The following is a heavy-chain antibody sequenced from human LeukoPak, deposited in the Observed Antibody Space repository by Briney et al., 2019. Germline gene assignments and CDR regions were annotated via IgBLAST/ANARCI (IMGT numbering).Heavy chain of an antibody. CDR3: ARDRTDYDFWSGYYTGTGYWFDP. D-gene: IGHD3-3*01. V-gene: IGHV1-18*01. CDR2: LSAYNGNT. J-gene: IGHJ5*02. CDR1: GYTFTSYG. Sequence: ASVKVSCKASGYTFTSYGISWVRQAPGQGLEWMGWLSAYNGNTNYAQKLQGRVTMTTDTSTSTAYMELRSLRSDDTAVYYCARDRTDYDFWSGYYTGTGYWFDPWGQGTLVTVSS.